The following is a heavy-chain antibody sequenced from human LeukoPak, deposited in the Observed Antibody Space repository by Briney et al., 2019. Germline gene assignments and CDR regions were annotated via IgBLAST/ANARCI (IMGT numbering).Heavy chain of an antibody. V-gene: IGHV4-39*07. Sequence: SETLSLTCTVSGGSISTSNYYWGWIRQPPGKGLEWIGSFYHSGSTYYNPSLKSRVTMSVDTSKNQFSLKLSSVTAADTAVYYCARAAVQTDSGYDWYVDYWGQGTLVTVSS. CDR3: ARAAVQTDSGYDWYVDY. D-gene: IGHD5-12*01. CDR2: FYHSGST. CDR1: GGSISTSNYY. J-gene: IGHJ4*02.